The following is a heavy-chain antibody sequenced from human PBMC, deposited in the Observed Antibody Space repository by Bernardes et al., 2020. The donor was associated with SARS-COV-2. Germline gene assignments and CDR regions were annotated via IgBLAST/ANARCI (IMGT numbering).Heavy chain of an antibody. D-gene: IGHD3-3*01. CDR2: ISASNGTT. V-gene: IGHV1-18*04. CDR1: GYTFTSYG. J-gene: IGHJ4*02. Sequence: ASVKVSCKASGYTFTSYGISWVRQAPGQGLEWMGWISASNGTTNYAQKLQGRVTMTTDTSTSTAYMELRSLRSDDTAVYYCARAVRRITIFGVVTYFDYWGQGTLVTVSS. CDR3: ARAVRRITIFGVVTYFDY.